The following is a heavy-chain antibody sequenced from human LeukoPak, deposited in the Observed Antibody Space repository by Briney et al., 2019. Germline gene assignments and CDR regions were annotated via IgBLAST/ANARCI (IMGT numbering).Heavy chain of an antibody. V-gene: IGHV4-39*07. J-gene: IGHJ5*02. Sequence: LSETLSLTCTVSGGSISNTFYYWGWIRQPPGKGLEWIGSINYSGSTNYNPSLKSRVTISVDTSKNQFSLKLSSVTAADTAVYYCARVSLWNNWFDPWGQGTLVTVSS. CDR3: ARVSLWNNWFDP. CDR1: GGSISNTFYY. D-gene: IGHD2-21*01. CDR2: INYSGST.